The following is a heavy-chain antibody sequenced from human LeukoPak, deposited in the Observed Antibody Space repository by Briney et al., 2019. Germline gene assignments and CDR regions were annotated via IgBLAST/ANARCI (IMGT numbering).Heavy chain of an antibody. J-gene: IGHJ4*02. V-gene: IGHV1-58*02. CDR2: IVVGSGNT. CDR3: AAVVRVTDKPGSSC. CDR1: GFTFTSSA. D-gene: IGHD2-21*02. Sequence: SVKVSCKASGFTFTSSAMQWVRQARGQRLEWIGWIVVGSGNTNYAQKFQERVTITRDMSTSTAYMELSSLRSEDTAVYYCAAVVRVTDKPGSSCWGQGTLVTVSS.